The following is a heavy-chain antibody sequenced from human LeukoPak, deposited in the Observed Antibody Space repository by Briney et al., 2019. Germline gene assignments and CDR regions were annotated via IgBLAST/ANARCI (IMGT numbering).Heavy chain of an antibody. J-gene: IGHJ4*02. CDR3: TTDFGYYDSSGLHDY. D-gene: IGHD3-22*01. V-gene: IGHV3-15*01. CDR2: IKSKTNGGTT. CDR1: GFTFSSYS. Sequence: GGSLRLSCAASGFTFSSYSMSWVRQAPGKGLEWVGRIKSKTNGGTTDYAAPVKGRFTISRDDSKNTLYLQMNSLKTEDTAVYYCTTDFGYYDSSGLHDYWGQGTLVTVSS.